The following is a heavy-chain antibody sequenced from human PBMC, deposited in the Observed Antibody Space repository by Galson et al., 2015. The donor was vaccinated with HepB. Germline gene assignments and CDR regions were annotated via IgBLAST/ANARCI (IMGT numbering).Heavy chain of an antibody. CDR3: ARAGGRVREVVTNRGDAFDI. D-gene: IGHD3-10*01. CDR1: GDSVSSDTAA. Sequence: CAISGDSVSSDTAAWNWIRQSPSRGLEWLGRTYYRSQWYHDYPVSVRSRISINGDTSKNQLSLQLTSVTPEDTAVYYCARAGGRVREVVTNRGDAFDIWGQGTGVIVSS. J-gene: IGHJ3*02. CDR2: TYYRSQWYH. V-gene: IGHV6-1*01.